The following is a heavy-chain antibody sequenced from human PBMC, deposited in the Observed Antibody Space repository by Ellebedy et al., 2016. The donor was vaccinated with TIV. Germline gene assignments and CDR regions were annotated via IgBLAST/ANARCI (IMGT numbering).Heavy chain of an antibody. CDR3: AGMQSVYGDYVNYFDY. V-gene: IGHV3-30*01. J-gene: IGHJ4*02. CDR1: GFTFSSYA. Sequence: GESLKISCAASGFTFSSYAMHWVRQAPGKGLEWVAVISYDGSNKYYADSVKGRFTISRDNSKNTLYLQMNSLRAEDTAVYYCAGMQSVYGDYVNYFDYWGQGTLVTVSS. D-gene: IGHD4-17*01. CDR2: ISYDGSNK.